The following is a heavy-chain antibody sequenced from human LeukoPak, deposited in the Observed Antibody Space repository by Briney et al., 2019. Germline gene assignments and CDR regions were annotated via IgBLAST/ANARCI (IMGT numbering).Heavy chain of an antibody. Sequence: SSETLSLTCTVSGGSISSYYWSWIRQPPGKGLEWIGYIYYSGSTNYNPSLKSRVTISVDTSKNQFSLKLSSVTAADTAVYYCARVRGSIGWIEYWGQGSLVTVSS. CDR1: GGSISSYY. J-gene: IGHJ4*02. CDR3: ARVRGSIGWIEY. D-gene: IGHD6-19*01. V-gene: IGHV4-59*08. CDR2: IYYSGST.